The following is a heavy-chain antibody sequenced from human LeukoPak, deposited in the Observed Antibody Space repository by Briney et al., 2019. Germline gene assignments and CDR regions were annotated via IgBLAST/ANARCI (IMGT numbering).Heavy chain of an antibody. V-gene: IGHV3-23*01. J-gene: IGHJ4*02. D-gene: IGHD2-15*01. CDR3: ARDRGGSYSAIDY. CDR1: GFTFSSYA. CDR2: ISGSGGNV. Sequence: GGSLRLSCAASGFTFSSYAMTWVRLAPGKGLEWVSTISGSGGNVYYADSVKGRFTISRDNAEKSLYLQMNSLRAEDTAVYYCARDRGGSYSAIDYWGQGTLVTVSS.